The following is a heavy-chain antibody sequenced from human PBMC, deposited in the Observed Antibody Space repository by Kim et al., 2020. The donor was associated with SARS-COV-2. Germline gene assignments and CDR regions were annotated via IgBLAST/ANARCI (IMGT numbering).Heavy chain of an antibody. J-gene: IGHJ2*01. V-gene: IGHV4-39*01. CDR2: IYYSGST. CDR1: GGSISSSSYY. Sequence: SETLSLTCTVSGGSISSSSYYWGWIRQPPGKGLEWIGSIYYSGSTYYNPSLKSRVTISVDTSKNQFSLKLSPVTAADTAVYYCARIVGYSSGISSWYFDLWGRGTLVTVSS. D-gene: IGHD6-19*01. CDR3: ARIVGYSSGISSWYFDL.